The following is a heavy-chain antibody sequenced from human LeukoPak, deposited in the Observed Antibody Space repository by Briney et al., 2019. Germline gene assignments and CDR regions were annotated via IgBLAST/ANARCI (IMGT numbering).Heavy chain of an antibody. J-gene: IGHJ5*02. CDR1: GFTFSNYW. D-gene: IGHD3-22*01. CDR2: IKQDGSEK. Sequence: GGSLRLSCAASGFTFSNYWMSWVRQAPGKGLEWVANIKQDGSEKYYVDSVKGRFTISRDNAKNSLYLQMNSLRAEDTAVYYCARDRGGYYYDSSGYEEGIWFDPWGQGTLVTVSS. V-gene: IGHV3-7*01. CDR3: ARDRGGYYYDSSGYEEGIWFDP.